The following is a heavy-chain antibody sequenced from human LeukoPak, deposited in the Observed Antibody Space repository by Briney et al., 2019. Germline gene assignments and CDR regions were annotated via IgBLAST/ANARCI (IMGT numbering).Heavy chain of an antibody. Sequence: GGSPRLSCTASGFTLGGHDMHWVRQTTGDGLEWVAAVSAGHHAFYAGSVKGRFTVSREDAKNSLYLQMNSLRAGDTAVYYCVREARGYHYTDFDYWDQGSLVTVSS. CDR1: GFTLGGHD. J-gene: IGHJ4*02. D-gene: IGHD5-18*01. V-gene: IGHV3-13*01. CDR2: VSAGHHA. CDR3: VREARGYHYTDFDY.